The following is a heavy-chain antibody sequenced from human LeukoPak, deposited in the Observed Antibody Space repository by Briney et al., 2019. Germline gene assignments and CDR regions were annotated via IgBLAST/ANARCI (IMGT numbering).Heavy chain of an antibody. CDR2: IKEDGSET. D-gene: IGHD4-17*01. CDR3: TRDENCAVPTFRFDH. V-gene: IGHV3-7*01. CDR1: GFTFSRYY. J-gene: IGHJ4*02. Sequence: GGSLRLSCAASGFTFSRYYMSWVRQTPGKGLEWLANIKEDGSETYYVDSVKGRFTISRDNAKNSLYLQMSSLRAGDTAVYYCTRDENCAVPTFRFDHWGQGTLVTVSS.